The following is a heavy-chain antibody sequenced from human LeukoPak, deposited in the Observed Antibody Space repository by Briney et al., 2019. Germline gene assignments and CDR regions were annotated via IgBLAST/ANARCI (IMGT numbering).Heavy chain of an antibody. CDR1: GGSISSSSYY. CDR3: ARLERITIFGVVIDGMDV. Sequence: SETLSLTCTVSGGSISSSSYYWGWIRQPPGKGLEWLGSIYYSGSTYYNPSLKSRVTISVDTSKNQFSLKLSSVTAADTAVYYCARLERITIFGVVIDGMDVWGQGTTVTVSS. V-gene: IGHV4-39*01. J-gene: IGHJ6*02. CDR2: IYYSGST. D-gene: IGHD3-3*01.